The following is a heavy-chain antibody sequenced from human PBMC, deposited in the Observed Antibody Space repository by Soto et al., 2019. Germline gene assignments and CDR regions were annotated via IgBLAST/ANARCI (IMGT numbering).Heavy chain of an antibody. CDR3: ATDRPANANHYYYYYGKDV. D-gene: IGHD2-8*01. CDR2: FDPEDGET. J-gene: IGHJ6*02. CDR1: GYTLTELS. Sequence: QVQLVQSGAEVKKPGASVKVSCKVSGYTLTELSMHWVRQAPGKGLEWMGGFDPEDGETIYAQKFQGRVTMTEDTSTDTAYMERSSLRSEDTAVYYCATDRPANANHYYYYYGKDVWGQGTTVTVSS. V-gene: IGHV1-24*01.